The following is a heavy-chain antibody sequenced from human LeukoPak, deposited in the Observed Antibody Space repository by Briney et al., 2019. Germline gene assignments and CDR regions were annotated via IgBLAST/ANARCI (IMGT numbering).Heavy chain of an antibody. Sequence: SVKVSCKASGGTFSSYAISWVRQAPGQGLEWMGGIIPIFGTANYAQKFQGRVTITADESTSTAYMELSRLRSDDTAVYYCARDVAAAGTYYYYYMDVWGKGTTVTVSS. CDR1: GGTFSSYA. V-gene: IGHV1-69*13. CDR3: ARDVAAAGTYYYYYMDV. J-gene: IGHJ6*03. D-gene: IGHD6-13*01. CDR2: IIPIFGTA.